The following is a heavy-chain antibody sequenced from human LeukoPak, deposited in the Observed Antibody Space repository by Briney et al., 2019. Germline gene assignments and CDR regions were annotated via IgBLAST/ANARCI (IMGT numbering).Heavy chain of an antibody. Sequence: PSETLSLTCSVSGGSISSSNYYWGWIRQPPGKGLEWIGSIYYGRSTYYNPSLTSRVTISVDTSKNQFSLKLSSVTAADTAVYYCARGGYYDKEAFDIWGQGTMVTVSS. CDR1: GGSISSSNYY. CDR2: IYYGRST. D-gene: IGHD3-22*01. J-gene: IGHJ3*02. V-gene: IGHV4-39*07. CDR3: ARGGYYDKEAFDI.